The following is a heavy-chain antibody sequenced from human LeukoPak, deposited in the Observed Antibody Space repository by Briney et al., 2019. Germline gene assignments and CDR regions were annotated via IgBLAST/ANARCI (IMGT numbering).Heavy chain of an antibody. V-gene: IGHV4-4*07. CDR1: GGSISSYY. CDR3: ARAVGSGSFQTYYYYMDV. J-gene: IGHJ6*03. CDR2: IYTSGST. D-gene: IGHD3-10*01. Sequence: SEALSLTCTVSGGSISSYYWSWIRQPAGKGLEWIGRIYTSGSTNYNPSLKSRVTMSVDTSKNQFSLKLSSVTAADTAVYYCARAVGSGSFQTYYYYMDVWGKGTTVTISS.